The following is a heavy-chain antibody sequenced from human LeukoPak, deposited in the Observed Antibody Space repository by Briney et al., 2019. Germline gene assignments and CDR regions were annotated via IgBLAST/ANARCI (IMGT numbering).Heavy chain of an antibody. V-gene: IGHV3-21*01. J-gene: IGHJ4*02. CDR1: GFTFSTYS. D-gene: IGHD3-3*01. CDR2: ISSSSSYI. Sequence: PGGSLRLSCAASGFTFSTYSMNRVRQAPGKGLEWVSSISSSSSYIYYAASVKGRFTISRDNAKNSLYLQMNSLRAEDTAVYYCARDSRGPAIFGVVFDYWGQGTLVTVSS. CDR3: ARDSRGPAIFGVVFDY.